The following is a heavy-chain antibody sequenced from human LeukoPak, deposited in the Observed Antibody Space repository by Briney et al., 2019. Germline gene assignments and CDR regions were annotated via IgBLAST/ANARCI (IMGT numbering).Heavy chain of an antibody. CDR2: TYYRSKWYN. Sequence: SQTLSLTCAISGDSVSSNSAAWNWIRQSPSRGLEWLGRTYYRSKWYNDYAVSVKSRITINPDTSKNQFSLQLNSVTPEDTAVYYCARELYSSSHLYYYYYYYMDVWGKGTTVTVSS. V-gene: IGHV6-1*01. CDR3: ARELYSSSHLYYYYYYYMDV. J-gene: IGHJ6*03. CDR1: GDSVSSNSAA. D-gene: IGHD6-6*01.